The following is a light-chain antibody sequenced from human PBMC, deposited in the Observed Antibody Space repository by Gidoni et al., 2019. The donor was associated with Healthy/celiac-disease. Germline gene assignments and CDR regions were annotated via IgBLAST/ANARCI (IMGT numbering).Light chain of an antibody. J-gene: IGLJ2*01. CDR3: QSYDSSLSGVV. CDR1: SSNIGAGYD. Sequence: QSVLTQPPSVSGAPGPRVTISCTGRSSNIGAGYDVHWYQQLPGTAPKPLIYGNSNRPSGVPDRFSGSKSGTSASRAITGLQAEDEADYYCQSYDSSLSGVVFGGGTKLTVL. CDR2: GNS. V-gene: IGLV1-40*01.